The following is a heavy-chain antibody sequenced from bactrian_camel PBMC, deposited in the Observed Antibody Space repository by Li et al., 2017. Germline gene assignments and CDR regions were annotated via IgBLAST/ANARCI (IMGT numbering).Heavy chain of an antibody. CDR2: ISTDGNT. D-gene: IGHD7*01. CDR1: GITAKHCG. J-gene: IGHJ4*01. CDR3: AVKVTGGTCSRGADYY. Sequence: HVQLVESGGGSVQAGESLRLSCAAPGITAKHCGMDWYRTAPGKQRQWISGISTDGNTTYRDSVKGRFTISGDNAKNILYLQMTSMKPEDTGMYYCAVKVTGGTCSRGADYYWGQGTQVTVS. V-gene: IGHV3S53*01.